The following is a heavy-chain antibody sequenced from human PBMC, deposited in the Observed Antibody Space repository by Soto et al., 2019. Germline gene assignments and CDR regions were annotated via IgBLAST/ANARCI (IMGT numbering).Heavy chain of an antibody. Sequence: EVQLVDSGGDLVQPGGSLRLSCAASGFTFSSYTMNWVRQAPGKGLEWISYISSSSRTIYYADSVKGRFTISRDNAQNSLYLQMTSLRDEDTAVYYCARAPIRALDYWGQGTLVTVSS. CDR3: ARAPIRALDY. CDR2: ISSSSRTI. CDR1: GFTFSSYT. D-gene: IGHD5-12*01. V-gene: IGHV3-48*02. J-gene: IGHJ4*02.